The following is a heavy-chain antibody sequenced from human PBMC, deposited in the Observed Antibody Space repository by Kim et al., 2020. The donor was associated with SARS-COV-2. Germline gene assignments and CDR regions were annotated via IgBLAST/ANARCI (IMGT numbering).Heavy chain of an antibody. Sequence: SETLSLTCTVSGYSISSGYYWGWIRQPPGKGLEWIGSIYHSGSTYYNPSLKSRVTISVDTSKNQFSLKLSSVTAADTAVYYCARGLGYDSSGYYLDYWGQGTLVTVSS. D-gene: IGHD3-22*01. V-gene: IGHV4-38-2*02. J-gene: IGHJ4*02. CDR3: ARGLGYDSSGYYLDY. CDR1: GYSISSGYY. CDR2: IYHSGST.